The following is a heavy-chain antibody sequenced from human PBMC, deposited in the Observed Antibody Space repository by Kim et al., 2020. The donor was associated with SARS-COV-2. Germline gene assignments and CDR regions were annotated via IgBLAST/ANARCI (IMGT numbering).Heavy chain of an antibody. CDR3: ARLRSIYYGSGSYSDP. J-gene: IGHJ5*02. CDR1: GGSIRSGDFH. V-gene: IGHV4-30-4*01. Sequence: SETLSLTCTVSGGSIRSGDFHWTWIRQPPGKGLEWIGYISYSGSTYYNPSLKSQVTMSVDMSKNQFSLILSSVTAADTAVYYCARLRSIYYGSGSYSDPWGQGTLVTVSS. D-gene: IGHD3-10*01. CDR2: ISYSGST.